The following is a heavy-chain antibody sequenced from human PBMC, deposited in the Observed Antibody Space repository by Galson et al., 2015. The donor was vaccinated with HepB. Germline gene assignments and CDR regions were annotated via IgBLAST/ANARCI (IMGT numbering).Heavy chain of an antibody. J-gene: IGHJ6*02. D-gene: IGHD6-19*01. CDR2: ISGSGGGT. Sequence: SLRLSCAASGFTFSSYAMSWVRQAPGKGLEWVSAISGSGGGTYYADSVKGRFTISRDNSKNTLYLQMNSLRAEDTAVYYCAKELYSSGLYYYYGMDVWGQGTTVTVSS. V-gene: IGHV3-23*01. CDR1: GFTFSSYA. CDR3: AKELYSSGLYYYYGMDV.